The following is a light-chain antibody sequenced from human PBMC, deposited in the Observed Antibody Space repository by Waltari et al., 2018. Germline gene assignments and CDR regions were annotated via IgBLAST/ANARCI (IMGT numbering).Light chain of an antibody. CDR1: VLANKY. J-gene: IGLJ3*02. CDR3: YSAADNDLGV. Sequence: SFELTQTSSLSVSPGQTVRITCSGDVLANKYARWFQQKPGKAPILIISKDTERPSGISERFSGSSSGTTVTLTISGAQVEDEADYYCYSAADNDLGVFGGGTKLTVL. CDR2: KDT. V-gene: IGLV3-27*01.